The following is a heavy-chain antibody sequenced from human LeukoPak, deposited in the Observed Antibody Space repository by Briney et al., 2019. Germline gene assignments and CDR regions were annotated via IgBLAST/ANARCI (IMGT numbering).Heavy chain of an antibody. J-gene: IGHJ5*02. V-gene: IGHV4-61*02. CDR2: IYTSGST. CDR3: ARDSGPYGDYGWFDP. D-gene: IGHD4-17*01. Sequence: PSETLSLTCTVSGGSISSGSYYWSWIRQPAGKGLEWTGRIYTSGSTNYNPSLKSRVTMSVDTSKNQFALKLSSVTAADTAVYYCARDSGPYGDYGWFDPWGQGTLVTVSS. CDR1: GGSISSGSYY.